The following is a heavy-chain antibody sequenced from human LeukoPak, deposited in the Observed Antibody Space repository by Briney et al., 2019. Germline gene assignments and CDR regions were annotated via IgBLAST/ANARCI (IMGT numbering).Heavy chain of an antibody. J-gene: IGHJ4*02. CDR3: ARAAKYSRLDY. CDR1: GGSISSGDYY. CDR2: IYYSGST. V-gene: IGHV4-30-4*01. Sequence: SQTLSLTCTVSGGSISSGDYYWSWIRQSPGKGLEWIGYIYYSGSTYYNPSLKSRVTISVDTSKNQFSLKLSSVTAADTAVYYCARAAKYSRLDYWGQGTLVTVSS. D-gene: IGHD6-13*01.